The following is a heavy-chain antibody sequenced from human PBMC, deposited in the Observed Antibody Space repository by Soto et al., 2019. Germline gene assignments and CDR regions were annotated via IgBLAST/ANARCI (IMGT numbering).Heavy chain of an antibody. CDR2: ISGSGGST. V-gene: IGHV3-23*01. CDR1: GFTFSSYA. J-gene: IGHJ4*02. CDR3: AKDGHYYGSGSYDY. Sequence: EVQLLESGGGLVQPGGSLRLSCAASGFTFSSYAVSWVRQAPGKGLEWVSAISGSGGSTYYADSVKGRFTISRDNSKNTLYLQMNSLRAEDTAVYYCAKDGHYYGSGSYDYWGQGTLVTVSS. D-gene: IGHD3-10*01.